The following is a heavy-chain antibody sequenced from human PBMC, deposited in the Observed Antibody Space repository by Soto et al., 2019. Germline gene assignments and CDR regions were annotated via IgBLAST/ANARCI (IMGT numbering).Heavy chain of an antibody. CDR1: GYTFTSYD. D-gene: IGHD1-1*01. CDR2: MNPNSGNT. J-gene: IGHJ4*02. Sequence: ASVKVSCKASGYTFTSYDINWVRQSTGQGLEWMGWMNPNSGNTGYAQKFQGRVTMTRNTSISTAYMELSSLRSEDTAVYYCARGVKRYPAPPDYWGQGTLVTAPQ. CDR3: ARGVKRYPAPPDY. V-gene: IGHV1-8*01.